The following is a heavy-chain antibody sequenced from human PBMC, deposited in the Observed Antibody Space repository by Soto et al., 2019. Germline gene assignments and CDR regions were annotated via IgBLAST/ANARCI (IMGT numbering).Heavy chain of an antibody. V-gene: IGHV4-59*01. CDR2: IYYGGST. J-gene: IGHJ4*02. CDR3: ARDRGYYDSSGYFNY. CDR1: GGSSSSYY. D-gene: IGHD3-22*01. Sequence: NPSETLSLTCTVSGGSSSSYYWSWIRQPPGKGLEWIGYIYYGGSTNYNPSLKSRVTISVDTSKNPFSLKLSSVTAADTAVYYCARDRGYYDSSGYFNYWGQGTLVTVSS.